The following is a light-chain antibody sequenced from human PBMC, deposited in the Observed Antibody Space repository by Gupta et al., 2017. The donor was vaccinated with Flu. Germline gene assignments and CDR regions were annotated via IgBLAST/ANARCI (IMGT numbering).Light chain of an antibody. CDR1: QSVSSSTY. CDR2: GAS. CDR3: QQYGGSSMYT. J-gene: IGKJ2*01. V-gene: IGKV3-20*01. Sequence: ATLACRDSQSVSSSTYLAWYQQKPGQAPRLLIYGASSRATGIPDRFSGSGSGTDFTLTISRLEPEDFAVYYCQQYGGSSMYTFGQGTKLEIK.